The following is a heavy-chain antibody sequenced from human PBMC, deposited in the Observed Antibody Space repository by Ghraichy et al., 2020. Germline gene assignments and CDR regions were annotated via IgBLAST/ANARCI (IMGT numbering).Heavy chain of an antibody. V-gene: IGHV3-72*01. D-gene: IGHD5/OR15-5a*01. CDR3: ARSSVSRILNS. CDR1: GFTFSADH. J-gene: IGHJ4*02. Sequence: GESLNISCAASGFTFSADHMDRVRQAPGKGLEWIGRIRNKVSGYTTEFAASVKGRFTISRDDSKNSMTLQMNSLKTEDTAVYYCARSSVSRILNSWGQGTLVTVSS. CDR2: IRNKVSGYTT.